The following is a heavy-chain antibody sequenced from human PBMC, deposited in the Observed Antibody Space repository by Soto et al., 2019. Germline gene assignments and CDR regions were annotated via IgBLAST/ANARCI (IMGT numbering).Heavy chain of an antibody. D-gene: IGHD3-10*01. CDR1: GGTFSSYA. CDR3: AVPVRGVGYYYGMDV. V-gene: IGHV1-69*13. CDR2: IIPIFGTA. J-gene: IGHJ6*02. Sequence: GASVKVSCKASGGTFSSYAISWVRQAPGQGLEWMGGIIPIFGTATYAQKLQGRVTITADESTSTADMEMSSLRSEDKAVYYCAVPVRGVGYYYGMDVWGQGTTVTVSS.